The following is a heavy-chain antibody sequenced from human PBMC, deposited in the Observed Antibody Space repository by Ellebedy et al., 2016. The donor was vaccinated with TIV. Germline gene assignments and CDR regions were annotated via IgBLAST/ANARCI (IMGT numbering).Heavy chain of an antibody. CDR3: ARGSSDCSSASCPFVY. V-gene: IGHV1-69*13. CDR2: IIPIFGTA. Sequence: SVKVSXXASGGTFSSSSISWVRQAPGQGLEWMGGIIPIFGTANYAQSFQGRVTITADESTSTAYMELSSLRSEDTAMYYCARGSSDCSSASCPFVYWGQGTLVTVSS. CDR1: GGTFSSSS. J-gene: IGHJ4*02. D-gene: IGHD2-2*01.